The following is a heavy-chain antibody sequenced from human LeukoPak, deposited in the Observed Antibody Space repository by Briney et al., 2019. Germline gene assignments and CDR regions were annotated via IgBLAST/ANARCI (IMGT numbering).Heavy chain of an antibody. CDR3: ARARGGPYSGSYDYNLGLDY. J-gene: IGHJ4*02. Sequence: SETLSLTCTVSGGSIFSYYWSWIRQPPGKGLEWIGYIYYSGSTNYNPSLKSRVTISVDTSKNQFSLKLSSVTAADTAVYYCARARGGPYSGSYDYNLGLDYWGQGTLVTVSS. CDR2: IYYSGST. D-gene: IGHD1-26*01. V-gene: IGHV4-59*01. CDR1: GGSIFSYY.